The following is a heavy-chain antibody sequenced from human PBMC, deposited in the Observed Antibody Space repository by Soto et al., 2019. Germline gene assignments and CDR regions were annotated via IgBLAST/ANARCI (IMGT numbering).Heavy chain of an antibody. J-gene: IGHJ5*02. V-gene: IGHV3-23*01. CDR3: AKNQGVELVPLATVDWFDP. CDR1: AFIPENFG. Sequence: GGSLRLSCAASAFIPENFGMSWVRQAPGKGLEWISSISGSGFKKYYADSVKGRFTISRDNSKSTVYLELNNLSAEDTAVYHCAKNQGVELVPLATVDWFDPWGQGSVVTVSS. CDR2: ISGSGFKK. D-gene: IGHD1-26*01.